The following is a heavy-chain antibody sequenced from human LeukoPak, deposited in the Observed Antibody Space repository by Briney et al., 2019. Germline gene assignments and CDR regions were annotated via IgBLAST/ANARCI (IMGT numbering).Heavy chain of an antibody. CDR2: IYPGDSDT. V-gene: IGHV5-51*01. CDR1: GYTFSSRW. D-gene: IGHD7-27*01. CDR3: ATTWSGAFDY. J-gene: IGHJ4*02. Sequence: GESLKISCQGSGYTFSSRWIGWVRQMPGKGLEWMGSIYPGDSDTKYSPSFQGQVTISADKSISTAYLQWSSLKASDTAMYYCATTWSGAFDYWGQGTLVTVSS.